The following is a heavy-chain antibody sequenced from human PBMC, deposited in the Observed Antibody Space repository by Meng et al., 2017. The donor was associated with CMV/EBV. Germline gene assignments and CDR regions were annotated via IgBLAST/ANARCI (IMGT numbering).Heavy chain of an antibody. V-gene: IGHV4-30-4*08. D-gene: IGHD4-17*01. CDR1: GGSISSGDYY. Sequence: SETLSLTCTVSGGSISSGDYYWSWIRQPPGKGLEWIGYIYYSGSTYYNPSLKSRVTISVDTSKNQFSLKLSSVTAADTAVYYCASAYDYGDFTDAFDIWGQGTMVTVSS. CDR2: IYYSGST. CDR3: ASAYDYGDFTDAFDI. J-gene: IGHJ3*02.